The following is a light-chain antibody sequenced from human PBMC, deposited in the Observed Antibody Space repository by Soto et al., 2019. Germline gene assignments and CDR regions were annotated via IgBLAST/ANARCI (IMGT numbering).Light chain of an antibody. V-gene: IGLV2-8*01. CDR2: EVV. CDR1: KSDIGVYDF. J-gene: IGLJ2*01. CDR3: SSYTSTNHVV. Sequence: QSVLTQPPSASGSPGQSVTISCTGTKSDIGVYDFVSWYQHHPGKAPRLIIYEVVQRPSGVPDRFSGSKSGNTASLTISGLQAEDETDYYCSSYTSTNHVVFGGGTKVTVL.